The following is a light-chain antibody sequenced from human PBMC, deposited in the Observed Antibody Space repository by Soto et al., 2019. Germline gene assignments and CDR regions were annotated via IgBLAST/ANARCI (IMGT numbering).Light chain of an antibody. CDR1: SSNIGAGYD. Sequence: QPVLTQPPSVSGAPGQRVTISCTGSSSNIGAGYDVHWYQQVPGTAPKLLIYGNSNRPSGVPDRFSGSKSGTSASLAITGLQAEDEADYYCQSYDSSLSVVLFGGGTKLTVL. J-gene: IGLJ2*01. V-gene: IGLV1-40*01. CDR3: QSYDSSLSVVL. CDR2: GNS.